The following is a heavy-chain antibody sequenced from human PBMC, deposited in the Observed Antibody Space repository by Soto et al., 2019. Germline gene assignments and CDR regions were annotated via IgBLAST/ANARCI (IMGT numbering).Heavy chain of an antibody. V-gene: IGHV3-30-3*01. Sequence: QVQLVESGGGVIQPGRSLRLSCAASGFTFSSYAMHWVRQAPGKGLEWVALISYDGSNKYYADSVKGRFTISRDNSRNTLYLQMNSLRTEDTAVEYCARGGVVVEAAREWGYGMDVWGQGTTVTVSS. CDR2: ISYDGSNK. CDR1: GFTFSSYA. D-gene: IGHD2-15*01. CDR3: ARGGVVVEAAREWGYGMDV. J-gene: IGHJ6*02.